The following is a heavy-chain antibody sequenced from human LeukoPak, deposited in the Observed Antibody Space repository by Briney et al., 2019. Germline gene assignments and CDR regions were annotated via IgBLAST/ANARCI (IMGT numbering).Heavy chain of an antibody. Sequence: GASVKVSFKSSGCTFSSYAISGVRQAPGRGLEWMGRIIPIYGRANYPQKLQGRVTNTTDESTSTAYMELSSLRSEDTAVYYCAIPLTYYYDSSGYYYGDYFDYWGQGTLVTVSS. V-gene: IGHV1-69*05. CDR2: IIPIYGRA. D-gene: IGHD3-22*01. J-gene: IGHJ4*02. CDR3: AIPLTYYYDSSGYYYGDYFDY. CDR1: GCTFSSYA.